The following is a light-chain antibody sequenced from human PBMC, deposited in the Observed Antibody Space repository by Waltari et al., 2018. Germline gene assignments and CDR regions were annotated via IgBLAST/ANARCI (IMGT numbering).Light chain of an antibody. V-gene: IGKV3-20*01. CDR3: QHYVRLPAT. CDR2: GAS. J-gene: IGKJ1*01. CDR1: QSVSRA. Sequence: EIVLTQSPGSLSSSPGERVTLSCRASQSVSRALAWYQQKPGKAPRLLSFGASNRATGIPDRFSGSGSETDFRLTISRLEPEDFAVYYCQHYVRLPATFGRGTKVEIK.